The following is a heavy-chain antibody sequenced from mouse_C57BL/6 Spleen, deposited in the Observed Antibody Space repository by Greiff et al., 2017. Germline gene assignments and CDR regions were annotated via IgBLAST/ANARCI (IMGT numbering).Heavy chain of an antibody. V-gene: IGHV1-80*01. J-gene: IGHJ2*01. Sequence: VQLQQSGAELVKPGASVKISCKASGYAFSSYWMNWVKQRPGKGLEWIGQIYPGDGDTNYNGKFKGKATLTADKSSSTAYMQLSSLTSEDSAVYFCARDGSSYAADYWGQGTTLTVSS. CDR1: GYAFSSYW. D-gene: IGHD1-1*01. CDR2: IYPGDGDT. CDR3: ARDGSSYAADY.